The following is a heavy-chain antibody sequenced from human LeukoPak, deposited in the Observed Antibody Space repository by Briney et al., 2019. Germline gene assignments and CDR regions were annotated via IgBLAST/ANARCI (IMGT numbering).Heavy chain of an antibody. V-gene: IGHV3-7*03. J-gene: IGHJ4*02. CDR1: GFPFRNYW. D-gene: IGHD6-19*01. CDR3: VRNLAVAGTCFDS. Sequence: GALGLSWAASGFPFRNYWMSWVRQVPGTGLGWVANIKQDGSDRNYVTSVRGRFTISRDNAESSLYLQMNSLRAEDTAVYYCVRNLAVAGTCFDSWGQGTLVTVSS. CDR2: IKQDGSDR.